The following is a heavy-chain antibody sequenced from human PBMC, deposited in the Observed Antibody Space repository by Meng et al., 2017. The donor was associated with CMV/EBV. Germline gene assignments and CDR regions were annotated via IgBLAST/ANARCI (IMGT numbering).Heavy chain of an antibody. J-gene: IGHJ6*02. Sequence: GEALKISCAASGFTFSSYSMNRARQAPGKGLEWVSYISSSSSTIYYAESVKGRFTISRDNAKNSLYLLMNSLRAEDTAVYYCARLDPGPLFCSSSSCYGGFGMDVWGQGTTVTVSS. D-gene: IGHD2-2*01. CDR1: GFTFSSYS. CDR2: ISSSSSTI. V-gene: IGHV3-48*04. CDR3: ARLDPGPLFCSSSSCYGGFGMDV.